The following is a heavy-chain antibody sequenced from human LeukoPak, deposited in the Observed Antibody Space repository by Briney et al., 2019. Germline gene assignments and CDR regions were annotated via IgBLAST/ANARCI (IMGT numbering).Heavy chain of an antibody. J-gene: IGHJ4*02. CDR3: ARGPQYSSSWYKSLRVGY. V-gene: IGHV1-2*02. CDR2: INPNSGGT. D-gene: IGHD6-13*01. Sequence: ASVKVSCKASGYTFTGYYMHWVRQAPGQGLEWMGWINPNSGGTNYAQKFQGRVTMTRDTSISTAYMELRRLRSDDTAVYYCARGPQYSSSWYKSLRVGYWGQGTLVTVSS. CDR1: GYTFTGYY.